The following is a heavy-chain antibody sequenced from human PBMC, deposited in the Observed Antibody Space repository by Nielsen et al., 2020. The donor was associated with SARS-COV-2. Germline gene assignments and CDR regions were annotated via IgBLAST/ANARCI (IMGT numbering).Heavy chain of an antibody. CDR1: GFTVSSNY. D-gene: IGHD3-3*01. J-gene: IGHJ4*02. CDR2: IYSGGST. Sequence: GGSLRLSCAASGFTVSSNYMSWVRQAPGKGLEWVSVIYSGGSTYYADSVKGRFTISRDNSKNTLYLQMNSLRADDTAVYYCAGNTIFGVVITYWGQGTLVTVSS. V-gene: IGHV3-53*01. CDR3: AGNTIFGVVITY.